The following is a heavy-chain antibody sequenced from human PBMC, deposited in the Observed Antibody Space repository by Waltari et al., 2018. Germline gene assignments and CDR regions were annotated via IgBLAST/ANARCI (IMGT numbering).Heavy chain of an antibody. D-gene: IGHD2-15*01. CDR1: GDSISSSSYY. CDR3: VRHARTTSGGKHFDH. J-gene: IGHJ4*02. CDR2: MYYSGST. V-gene: IGHV4-39*01. Sequence: QLQLQESGPGLVKASETLSLTCTVSGDSISSSSYYWGWVSKPPGKGLEWIGNMYYSGSTYYNPSLKSRVTIAGDTSKSQFSLKLSSVTAADTSMYYCVRHARTTSGGKHFDHWGQGMLVTVSP.